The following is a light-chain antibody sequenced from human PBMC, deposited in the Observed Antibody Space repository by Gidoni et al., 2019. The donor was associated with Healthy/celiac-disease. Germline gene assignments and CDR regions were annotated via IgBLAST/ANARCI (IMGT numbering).Light chain of an antibody. CDR1: QSVSSSY. V-gene: IGKV3-20*01. CDR3: QQYGSSRALT. Sequence: VLTQSPGTLSLSPGERATLSCRASQSVSSSYLAWYQQKPGQAPRLIIYGASSRATGIPDRFSGSGSGTDFTLTISILEPEDFAVYYCQQYGSSRALTFGGGTKVEIK. J-gene: IGKJ4*01. CDR2: GAS.